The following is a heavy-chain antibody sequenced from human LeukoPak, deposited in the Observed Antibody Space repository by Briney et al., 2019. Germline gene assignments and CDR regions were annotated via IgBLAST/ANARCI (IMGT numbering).Heavy chain of an antibody. Sequence: GGSLRLSCAASGFTFSSYAMSWVRQAPGKGLEWVSAISGSGGSTYYADSVKGRFTISRDNSKNTLYLQMNSLRAEDTAVYYCARNPGGYDIVVVDLWGQGTLVAVSS. CDR3: ARNPGGYDIVVVDL. D-gene: IGHD2-15*01. V-gene: IGHV3-23*01. CDR2: ISGSGGST. CDR1: GFTFSSYA. J-gene: IGHJ5*02.